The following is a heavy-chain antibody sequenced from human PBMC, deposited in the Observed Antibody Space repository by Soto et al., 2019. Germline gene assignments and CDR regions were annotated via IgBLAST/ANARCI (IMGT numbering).Heavy chain of an antibody. CDR3: ARDREHCSGGNCYETGADY. CDR2: ISSGSTTI. J-gene: IGHJ4*02. CDR1: GFSFSSYT. Sequence: GGSLRLSCVTSGFSFSSYTMHWVRQAPGRGLEWVSDISSGSTTISYTDSVKGRFSVSRDNAKNSLYLQMNSLRAEDTAVYYCARDREHCSGGNCYETGADYWGKGTLVTVSS. V-gene: IGHV3-48*01. D-gene: IGHD2-15*01.